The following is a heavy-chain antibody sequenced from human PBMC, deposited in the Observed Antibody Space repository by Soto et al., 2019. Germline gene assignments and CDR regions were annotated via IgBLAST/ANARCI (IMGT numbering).Heavy chain of an antibody. Sequence: QVQLQESGPGLVRPSQTLSLSCTVSGGSISNSANHWSWIRQHPGEGLEWIGYIYYSGGTYYIPSLKGRVTMSIDASKNQFSLKLSSVTAADTAVYYCAKGVRGVPNWFDPWGQGTLVTVSS. CDR2: IYYSGGT. CDR3: AKGVRGVPNWFDP. CDR1: GGSISNSANH. V-gene: IGHV4-31*03. J-gene: IGHJ5*02. D-gene: IGHD3-10*01.